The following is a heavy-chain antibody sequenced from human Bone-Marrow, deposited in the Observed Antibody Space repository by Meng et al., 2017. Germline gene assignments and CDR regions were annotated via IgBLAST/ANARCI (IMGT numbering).Heavy chain of an antibody. D-gene: IGHD3-10*01. Sequence: GGSLRLSCAACGFTFSSYDMHWVRQATGKGLEWVSAIGTAGDTYYPGSVKGQFTISRENAKNSLYLQMNSLRAGDTAVYYCARDGPITMVRGVITAWGQGTLVTVSS. V-gene: IGHV3-13*03. CDR3: ARDGPITMVRGVITA. J-gene: IGHJ5*02. CDR2: IGTAGDT. CDR1: GFTFSSYD.